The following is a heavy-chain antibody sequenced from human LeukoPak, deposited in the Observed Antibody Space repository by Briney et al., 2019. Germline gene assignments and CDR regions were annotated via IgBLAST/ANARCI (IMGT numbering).Heavy chain of an antibody. Sequence: GGSLRLSCAASGFTFSSYWMSWVRQAPGRGLEWVANIRQDGSETYYMDSVNGRFTISRDNAKNSLYLQMNSLRAEDTAVYYCARERAENYYYYCMDVWGQGTTVIVSS. CDR3: ARERAENYYYYCMDV. CDR1: GFTFSSYW. V-gene: IGHV3-7*01. J-gene: IGHJ6*02. D-gene: IGHD6-19*01. CDR2: IRQDGSET.